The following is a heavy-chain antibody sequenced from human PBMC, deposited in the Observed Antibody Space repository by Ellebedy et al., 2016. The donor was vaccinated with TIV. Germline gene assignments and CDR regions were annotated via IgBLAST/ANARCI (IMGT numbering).Heavy chain of an antibody. CDR2: ISGTAAST. CDR1: GFTFTSSA. Sequence: GESLKISXAASGFTFTSSAMSWVRQAPGKGLEWVSGISGTAASTYYADSVKGRFIISRDFSKNTLYLQMNSLRAEDTARYYCVKDLGFTVTGSWDHWGQGTRVTVSS. CDR3: VKDLGFTVTGSWDH. D-gene: IGHD3-9*01. J-gene: IGHJ4*02. V-gene: IGHV3-23*01.